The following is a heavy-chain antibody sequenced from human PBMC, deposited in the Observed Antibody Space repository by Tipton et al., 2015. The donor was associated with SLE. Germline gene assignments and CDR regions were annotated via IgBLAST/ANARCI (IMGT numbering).Heavy chain of an antibody. J-gene: IGHJ5*02. V-gene: IGHV4-38-2*01. CDR1: GYSISSGYY. D-gene: IGHD2-15*01. Sequence: TLSLTCAVSGYSISSGYYWGWIRQPPGKGLEWIGSIYHSGSTNYNPSLKSRVTISVDTSKNQFSLKLSSVTAADTAVYYCARGELVVVAAVYAPFDPWGQGTLVTVSS. CDR2: IYHSGST. CDR3: ARGELVVVAAVYAPFDP.